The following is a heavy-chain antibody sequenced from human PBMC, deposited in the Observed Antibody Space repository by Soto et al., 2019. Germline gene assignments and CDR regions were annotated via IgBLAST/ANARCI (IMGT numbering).Heavy chain of an antibody. D-gene: IGHD6-19*01. Sequence: QVQLVESGGGVVQPGRSLRLSCAASGFTFSSYAMHWVRQAPGKGLEWVAVISFDGSNKYYADSVKGRFTISRDNSKNTLYLQMNSLRAEDTAVYYCASDKGWYFDYWGQGTLVTVSS. CDR3: ASDKGWYFDY. CDR2: ISFDGSNK. CDR1: GFTFSSYA. J-gene: IGHJ4*02. V-gene: IGHV3-30-3*01.